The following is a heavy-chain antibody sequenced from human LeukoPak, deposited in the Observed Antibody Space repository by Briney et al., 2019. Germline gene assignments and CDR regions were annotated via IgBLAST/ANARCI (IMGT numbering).Heavy chain of an antibody. CDR1: GFSVSSYA. Sequence: GGSLRLSCAASGFSVSSYAMHWVRQAQGKGLEWVAVISYDGSNKYYGDSVKGRFTISRDNSKNTLYLQMNSLRAEDTAVYHCARDAKGFGELLILYYMDDWGKGTTVTVSS. CDR2: ISYDGSNK. J-gene: IGHJ6*03. D-gene: IGHD3-10*01. V-gene: IGHV3-30*04. CDR3: ARDAKGFGELLILYYMDD.